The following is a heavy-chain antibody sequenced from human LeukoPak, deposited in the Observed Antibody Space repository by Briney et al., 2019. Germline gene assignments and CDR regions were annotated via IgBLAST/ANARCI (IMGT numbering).Heavy chain of an antibody. CDR3: ARLGYYGDY. D-gene: IGHD1-26*01. V-gene: IGHV4-39*01. CDR2: IYYSGST. CDR1: GGSISSSSYY. J-gene: IGHJ4*02. Sequence: SETLSLTCTVSGGSISSSSYYWGWIRQPPGKGLEWIGSIYYSGSTYYNPSLKSRVTISVDTSKNQFSLKLSSVTAADTAVYYCARLGYYGDYWGQGTLVTVSS.